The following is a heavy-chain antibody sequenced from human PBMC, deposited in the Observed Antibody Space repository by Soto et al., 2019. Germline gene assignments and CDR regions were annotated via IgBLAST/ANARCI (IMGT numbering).Heavy chain of an antibody. Sequence: ASVKVSCKASGYTFTSYGISWVRQAPGQGLEWMGWISAYNGNTNYAQKLQGRVTMTKDTSTSTAYMELRSLRSDDTAVYYCARGLNYYDSSGPQGYWFDPWGQGTLVTVSS. D-gene: IGHD3-22*01. CDR1: GYTFTSYG. CDR2: ISAYNGNT. J-gene: IGHJ5*02. CDR3: ARGLNYYDSSGPQGYWFDP. V-gene: IGHV1-18*04.